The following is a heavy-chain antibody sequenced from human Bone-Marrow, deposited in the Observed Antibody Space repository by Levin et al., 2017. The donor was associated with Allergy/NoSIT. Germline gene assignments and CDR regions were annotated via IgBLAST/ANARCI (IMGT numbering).Heavy chain of an antibody. CDR1: GGSISSGGYY. CDR3: ARVAGGYSDFDY. CDR2: IYYSGST. Sequence: SETLSLTCTVSGGSISSGGYYWSWIRQHPGKGLEWIGYIYYSGSTYYNPSLKSRVTISVDMSKNQFSLKLSSVTAADTAVYYCARVAGGYSDFDYWGQGTLVTVSS. V-gene: IGHV4-31*03. J-gene: IGHJ4*02. D-gene: IGHD2-15*01.